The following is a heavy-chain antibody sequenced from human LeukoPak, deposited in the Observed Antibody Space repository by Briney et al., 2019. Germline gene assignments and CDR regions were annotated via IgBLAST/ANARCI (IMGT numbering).Heavy chain of an antibody. CDR3: ARGAGFAEPLPEY. J-gene: IGHJ4*02. V-gene: IGHV1-18*01. CDR2: ISLNNGNT. Sequence: GASVKVSCKASGYAFDYYGITWVRQAPGQGLEWVGWISLNNGNTHYTKYAQKFQGRVTLTADTSTATAYMELSSLRSEDTAVYYCARGAGFAEPLPEYWGQGTLLTVSS. CDR1: GYAFDYYG. D-gene: IGHD1-14*01.